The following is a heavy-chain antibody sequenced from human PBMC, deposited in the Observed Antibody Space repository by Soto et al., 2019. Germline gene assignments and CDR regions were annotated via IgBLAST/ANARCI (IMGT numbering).Heavy chain of an antibody. Sequence: QVQLVQSGAEVKKPGSSVKVSCKASGGTFSSYAISWVRQAPGQGLEWMGGIIPIFGTANYAQKFQGRVTVTADESTCAGYMELSSLRSEATAVYYCARDRMQFTIFGVVTDYHYDGISVWGQGTTVPVSS. CDR1: GGTFSSYA. V-gene: IGHV1-69*01. J-gene: IGHJ6*02. D-gene: IGHD3-3*01. CDR3: ARDRMQFTIFGVVTDYHYDGISV. CDR2: IIPIFGTA.